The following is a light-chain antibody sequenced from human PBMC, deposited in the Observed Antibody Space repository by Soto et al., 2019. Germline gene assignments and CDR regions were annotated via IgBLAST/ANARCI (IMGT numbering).Light chain of an antibody. CDR2: WAS. CDR3: QQYYRTPPY. V-gene: IGKV4-1*01. Sequence: DIVMTQSPDSLAVSLGERATINCKSSQSVLYSSNNKNYLAWYQQKPGQPPKLLIYWASTRESGVPDRFSGSGSGTDFTLTISSLQAEDVAVYYCQQYYRTPPYFGQGTRLEIK. J-gene: IGKJ5*01. CDR1: QSVLYSSNNKNY.